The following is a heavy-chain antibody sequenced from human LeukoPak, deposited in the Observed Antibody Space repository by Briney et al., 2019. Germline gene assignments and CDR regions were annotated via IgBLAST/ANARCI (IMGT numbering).Heavy chain of an antibody. V-gene: IGHV3-30*02. J-gene: IGHJ4*02. Sequence: PGGSLRLSCAASGFTFSSYGMHWVRQAPGKGLEWVAFIRYDGSNKYYADSVKGRFTISRDNSKNTLYLQMNSLRAEDTAVYYCAKRYCSSTSCRPVDYWGQGTLVTVSS. CDR1: GFTFSSYG. CDR3: AKRYCSSTSCRPVDY. D-gene: IGHD2-2*01. CDR2: IRYDGSNK.